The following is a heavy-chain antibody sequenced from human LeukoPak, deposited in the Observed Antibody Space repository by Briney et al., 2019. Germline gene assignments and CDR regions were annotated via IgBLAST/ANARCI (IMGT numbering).Heavy chain of an antibody. Sequence: GSLRLSCAASGFTFSDCYMSWIRQAPGKGLEWVSYISSDSSIIYYAHSVKGRFTISRDNAKNSLYLQMNSLRAEDTAVYYCARRKFSSGWSPNEFYFDYWGQGTLVAVSS. V-gene: IGHV3-11*01. CDR1: GFTFSDCY. D-gene: IGHD6-13*01. CDR3: ARRKFSSGWSPNEFYFDY. J-gene: IGHJ4*02. CDR2: ISSDSSII.